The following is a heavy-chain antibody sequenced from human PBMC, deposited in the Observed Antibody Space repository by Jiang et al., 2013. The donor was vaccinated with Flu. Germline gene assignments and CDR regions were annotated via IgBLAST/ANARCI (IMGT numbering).Heavy chain of an antibody. D-gene: IGHD2-15*01. J-gene: IGHJ4*02. CDR2: MNPNSGNT. CDR3: ARGRLRAPHRGYCSGGSCYGLGY. CDR1: GYTFTSYD. Sequence: SGAEVKKPGASVKVSCKASGYTFTSYDINWVRQATGQGLEWMGWMNPNSGNTGYAQKFQGRVTMTRNTSISTAYMELSSLRSEDTAVYYCARGRLRAPHRGYCSGGSCYGLGYWGQGTLVTVSS. V-gene: IGHV1-8*01.